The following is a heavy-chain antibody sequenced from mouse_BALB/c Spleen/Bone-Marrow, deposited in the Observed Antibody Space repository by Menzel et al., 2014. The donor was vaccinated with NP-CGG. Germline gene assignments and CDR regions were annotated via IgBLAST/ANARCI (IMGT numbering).Heavy chain of an antibody. V-gene: IGHV1-7*01. CDR3: ARRDYWYFDV. Sequence: QVQLQQSGAELAKPGASVKMSCKASGYTFTSYWMHWVKQRPGQGLEWIGYTNPSTGYTEYNQKFKDKATLTADKSSSTAYMQLSSLTSEDSAVYYCARRDYWYFDVWGAGTTVTVSS. CDR1: GYTFTSYW. CDR2: TNPSTGYT. J-gene: IGHJ1*01.